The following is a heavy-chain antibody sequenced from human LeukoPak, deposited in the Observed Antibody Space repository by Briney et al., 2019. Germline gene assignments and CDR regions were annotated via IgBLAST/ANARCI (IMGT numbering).Heavy chain of an antibody. D-gene: IGHD3-3*01. Sequence: PSETLSLTCTVSGGSISSSSYYWGWIRQPPGKGLEWIGSIYYSGSTYYNPSLKSRVTISVDKSKNQFSLKLSSVTAADTAVYYCASGVVQAFDYWGQGTLVTVSS. CDR1: GGSISSSSYY. V-gene: IGHV4-39*07. CDR3: ASGVVQAFDY. CDR2: IYYSGST. J-gene: IGHJ4*02.